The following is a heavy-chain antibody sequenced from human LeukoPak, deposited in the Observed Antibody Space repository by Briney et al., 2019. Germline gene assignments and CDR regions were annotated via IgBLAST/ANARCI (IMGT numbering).Heavy chain of an antibody. J-gene: IGHJ6*02. V-gene: IGHV3-48*03. CDR3: AREYSSSWLLYYYGMDV. D-gene: IGHD6-13*01. CDR1: GFTFSSYE. Sequence: GGSLRLSCAASGFTFSSYEMNWVRRAPGKGLEWVSYISSSGSTIYYADSVKGRFTISRDNAKNSLYLQMNSLRAEDTAVYYCAREYSSSWLLYYYGMDVWGQGTTVTVSS. CDR2: ISSSGSTI.